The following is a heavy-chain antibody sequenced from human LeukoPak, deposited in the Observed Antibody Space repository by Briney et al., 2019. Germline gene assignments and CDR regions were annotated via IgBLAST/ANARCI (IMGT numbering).Heavy chain of an antibody. J-gene: IGHJ5*02. CDR2: MYYSGST. CDR1: GGSISSGDYY. V-gene: IGHV4-30-4*01. Sequence: SQTLSLTCTVSGGSISSGDYYWSWIRQPPGKGLEWIAYMYYSGSTYYNPSLKSRVTMSADTSKNQLSLRLSSVTAADTAVYYCARPYYYDSRIDPWGQGILVTVSS. D-gene: IGHD3-22*01. CDR3: ARPYYYDSRIDP.